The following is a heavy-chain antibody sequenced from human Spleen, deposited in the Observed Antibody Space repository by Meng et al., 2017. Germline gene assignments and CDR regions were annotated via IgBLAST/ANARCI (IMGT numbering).Heavy chain of an antibody. V-gene: IGHV1-2*06. CDR2: INPNSGGA. D-gene: IGHD5-12*01. CDR3: ARVTLEQWLSGGYDHYAAMDV. Sequence: ASVKVSCKASGYSLTAFYIYWVRQAPGQGLEWMGRINPNSGGANYAQKFQGRVTMTRDTSISTAYMELSGLRYDDTAIYYCARVTLEQWLSGGYDHYAAMDVWGQGTPVTVSS. J-gene: IGHJ6*02. CDR1: GYSLTAFY.